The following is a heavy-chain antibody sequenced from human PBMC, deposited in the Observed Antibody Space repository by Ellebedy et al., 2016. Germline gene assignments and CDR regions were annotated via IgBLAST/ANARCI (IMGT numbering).Heavy chain of an antibody. V-gene: IGHV3-30*18. J-gene: IGHJ6*02. D-gene: IGHD3-16*02. CDR2: ISDDGSEK. CDR1: RFMLRPYA. Sequence: GESLKISCAASRFMLRPYAIHWARQAPGKGLEWVAVISDDGSEKYYGDSVEGRFTISRDNSKIKVYLQMNSLRAEDTAVYYCAKVRGPYSFYQYDMDVWGQGTAVTVSS. CDR3: AKVRGPYSFYQYDMDV.